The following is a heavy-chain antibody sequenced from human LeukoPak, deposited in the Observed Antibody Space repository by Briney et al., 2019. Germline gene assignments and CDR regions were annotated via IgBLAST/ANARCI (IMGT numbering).Heavy chain of an antibody. Sequence: GGSLRLSCAASGFTFSSYSMNWVRQAPGKGLEWVSYISSSSSTMYYADSVKGRFTISRDNAKNSLYLQMNSLRAEDTAVYYCARAFKLGQYYYGMDVWGQGTTVTVSS. D-gene: IGHD1/OR15-1a*01. CDR1: GFTFSSYS. CDR3: ARAFKLGQYYYGMDV. V-gene: IGHV3-48*01. CDR2: ISSSSSTM. J-gene: IGHJ6*02.